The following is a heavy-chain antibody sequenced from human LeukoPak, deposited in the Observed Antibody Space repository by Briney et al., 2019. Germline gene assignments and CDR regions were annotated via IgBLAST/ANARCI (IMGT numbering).Heavy chain of an antibody. CDR1: GYSFTSYW. Sequence: HGESLKISCQGSGYSFTSYWIGWVRQMPGKGLEWLGIIHPGDSDTKYRPSFQGQVTLSADRSISTVYLQWSSLKASDTAMYYCAIGRHCSSTSCLDCFDIWGQGTMVIVSS. D-gene: IGHD2-2*01. CDR2: IHPGDSDT. V-gene: IGHV5-51*01. J-gene: IGHJ3*02. CDR3: AIGRHCSSTSCLDCFDI.